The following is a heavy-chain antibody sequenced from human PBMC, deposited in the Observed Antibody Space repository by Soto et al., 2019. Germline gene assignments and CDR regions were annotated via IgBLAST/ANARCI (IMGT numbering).Heavy chain of an antibody. D-gene: IGHD2-15*01. CDR2: IYSGGST. Sequence: GGSLRLSCEGSGFSFRSYWLHWVRQVPGKGLEWVSVIYSGGSTYYADSVKGRFTISRDNSKNTLYLQMNSLRAEDTAVYYCAQQVTYRSGMDVWGQGTTVTVSS. CDR3: AQQVTYRSGMDV. CDR1: GFSFRSYW. J-gene: IGHJ6*02. V-gene: IGHV3-53*01.